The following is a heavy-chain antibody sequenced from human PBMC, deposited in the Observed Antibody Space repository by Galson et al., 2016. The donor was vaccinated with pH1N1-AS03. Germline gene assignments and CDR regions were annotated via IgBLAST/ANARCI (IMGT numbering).Heavy chain of an antibody. CDR1: GGSVSSGNYF. CDR2: IYDSGNT. CDR3: ASVSLACCSSTSCFRFDP. Sequence: TLSLTCTVSGGSVSSGNYFWNWIRQHPGKGLEWIGLIYDSGNTFYNPSLKSRVSISVDTSKNQFSLKLNSVTAADTAVYYCASVSLACCSSTSCFRFDPWCQGTLVTVSA. J-gene: IGHJ5*02. V-gene: IGHV4-31*03. D-gene: IGHD2-2*01.